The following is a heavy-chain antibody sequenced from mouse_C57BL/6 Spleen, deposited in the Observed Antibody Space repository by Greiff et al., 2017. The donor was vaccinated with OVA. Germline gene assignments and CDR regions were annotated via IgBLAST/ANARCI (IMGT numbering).Heavy chain of an antibody. J-gene: IGHJ4*01. V-gene: IGHV1-85*01. CDR1: GYTFTSYD. CDR3: ASTTEWGAMDY. CDR2: IYPRDGST. D-gene: IGHD1-1*01. Sequence: QVQLQQSGPELVKPGASVKLSCKASGYTFTSYDINWVKQRPGQGLEWIGWIYPRDGSTKYNEKFKGKATLTVDTSSSTAYMELHSLTSEDSAVYFCASTTEWGAMDYWGQGTSVTVSS.